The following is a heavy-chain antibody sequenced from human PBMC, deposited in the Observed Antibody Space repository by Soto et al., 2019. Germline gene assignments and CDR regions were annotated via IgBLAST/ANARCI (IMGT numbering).Heavy chain of an antibody. CDR3: AKRQVGSGYDYAFDI. V-gene: IGHV3-23*01. CDR2: ISGSGGST. CDR1: GFTFSSYA. Sequence: LRLSCAASGFTFSSYAMSWVRQAPWRGLEWVSAISGSGGSTYYADSVKGRFTISRDNSKNTLYLQMNSLRAEDTAVYYCAKRQVGSGYDYAFDIWGQGTMVTVSS. D-gene: IGHD5-12*01. J-gene: IGHJ3*02.